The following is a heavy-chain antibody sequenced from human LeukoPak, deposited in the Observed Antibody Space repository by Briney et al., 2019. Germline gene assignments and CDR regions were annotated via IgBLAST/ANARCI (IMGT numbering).Heavy chain of an antibody. V-gene: IGHV3-74*01. J-gene: IGHJ4*02. CDR3: ARVPYYDSGSYYNV. CDR1: GFTFSRDW. CDR2: INSDGSST. Sequence: GGSLRLSCAASGFTFSRDWMHWVRQTPGQGLVWVSRINSDGSSTSYADSVMGRFTISRDNAKNTLYLQMNSLRAEDTALYYCARVPYYDSGSYYNVWGQGTLVTVSS. D-gene: IGHD3-10*01.